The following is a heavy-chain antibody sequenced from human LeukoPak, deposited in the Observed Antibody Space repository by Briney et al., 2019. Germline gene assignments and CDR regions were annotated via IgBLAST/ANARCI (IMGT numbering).Heavy chain of an antibody. J-gene: IGHJ4*02. D-gene: IGHD3-9*01. CDR2: IDWDDDK. Sequence: SGPALVKPTQTLTLTCTFSGFSLITSGMCVIWIRQPPGKALEWLARIDWDDDKWYSTSLKTRLTISRDTSKNQVVLTMTNMDPVDTATYYCARKYYDILRDWGQGTLVTVSS. CDR3: ARKYYDILRD. V-gene: IGHV2-70*11. CDR1: GFSLITSGMC.